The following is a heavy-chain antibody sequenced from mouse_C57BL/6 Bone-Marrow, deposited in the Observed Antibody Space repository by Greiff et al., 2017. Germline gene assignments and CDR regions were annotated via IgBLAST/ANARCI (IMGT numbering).Heavy chain of an antibody. CDR2: ISSGGSYT. CDR1: GFTFSSYG. V-gene: IGHV5-6*01. CDR3: ARLDSSGYFDY. Sequence: EVQGVESGGDLVKPGGSLKLSCAASGFTFSSYGMSWVRQTPDKRLEWVATISSGGSYTYYPDSVKGRFPISRDNAKNTLYLQMISLKSEDTAMYYCARLDSSGYFDYWGQGTTLTVSS. D-gene: IGHD3-2*02. J-gene: IGHJ2*01.